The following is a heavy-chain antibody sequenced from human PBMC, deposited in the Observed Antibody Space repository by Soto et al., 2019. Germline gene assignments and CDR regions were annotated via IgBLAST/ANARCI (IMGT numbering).Heavy chain of an antibody. CDR2: VSSDGSNT. CDR3: AGIMGVNPD. J-gene: IGHJ4*02. CDR1: GFIFSDYA. D-gene: IGHD3-10*01. Sequence: QVHLVESGGGVVQPGRSLRLSCAASGFIFSDYALNWVRQAPGKGLAWVAVVSSDGSNTFYADSVKGRFSISRDNSKNILYLQMNSLTPEDTAVYYCAGIMGVNPDWGQGTLVTVSS. V-gene: IGHV3-30-3*01.